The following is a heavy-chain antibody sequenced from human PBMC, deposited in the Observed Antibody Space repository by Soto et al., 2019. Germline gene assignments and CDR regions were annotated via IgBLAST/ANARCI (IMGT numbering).Heavy chain of an antibody. Sequence: QVQLVEAGGGVVQPGRSLRLSCAASGFTFSSYAMHWVRQAPGKGLEWVAVISYDGSNKYYADSVKGRFTISRDNSKNTLYLQMNSLRAEDTAVYYCASQKYSSSWYFFSGYYGMDVWGQGTTVTVSS. CDR3: ASQKYSSSWYFFSGYYGMDV. CDR2: ISYDGSNK. V-gene: IGHV3-30-3*01. J-gene: IGHJ6*02. CDR1: GFTFSSYA. D-gene: IGHD6-13*01.